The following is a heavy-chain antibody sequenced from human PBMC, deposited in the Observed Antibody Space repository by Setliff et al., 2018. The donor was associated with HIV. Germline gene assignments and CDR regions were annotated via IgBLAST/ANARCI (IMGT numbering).Heavy chain of an antibody. D-gene: IGHD5-18*01. Sequence: SETLSLTCAVFGGSFTDIGGSFTDYYWIWIRQPPGKGLEWIGEINHSGSTHYNPSLKSRFTISVDTSKNQFSLKLTSVTAADTAVYYCARRYSYGYRYFDYWGQGTLVTVSS. J-gene: IGHJ4*02. V-gene: IGHV4-34*01. CDR2: INHSGST. CDR1: GGSFTDIGGSFTDYY. CDR3: ARRYSYGYRYFDY.